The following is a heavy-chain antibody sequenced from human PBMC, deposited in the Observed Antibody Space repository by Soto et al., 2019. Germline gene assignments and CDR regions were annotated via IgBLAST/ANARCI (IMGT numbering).Heavy chain of an antibody. CDR1: GFTFSSYG. Sequence: GGSLRLSCAASGFTFSSYGMHWVRQAPGKGLEWVAVIWYDGSNKYYADSVKGRFTISRDNSKNTLYLQMNSLRAEDTAVYYCARDGGLYNWNYEGEPNAFDIWGQGTMVTVSS. CDR2: IWYDGSNK. J-gene: IGHJ3*02. D-gene: IGHD1-7*01. CDR3: ARDGGLYNWNYEGEPNAFDI. V-gene: IGHV3-33*01.